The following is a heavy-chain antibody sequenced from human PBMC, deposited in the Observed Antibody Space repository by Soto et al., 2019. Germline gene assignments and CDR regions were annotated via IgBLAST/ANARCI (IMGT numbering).Heavy chain of an antibody. D-gene: IGHD2-21*02. Sequence: GGSLRLSCAASGFPFSSYAMSWVRQAPGKGLEWVSAISGSGGSTYYADSVKGRFTISRDNSKNTLYLQMNSLRAEDTAVYYCANSPLRGDNYDYWGQGTLVTVSS. CDR2: ISGSGGST. CDR3: ANSPLRGDNYDY. V-gene: IGHV3-23*01. J-gene: IGHJ4*02. CDR1: GFPFSSYA.